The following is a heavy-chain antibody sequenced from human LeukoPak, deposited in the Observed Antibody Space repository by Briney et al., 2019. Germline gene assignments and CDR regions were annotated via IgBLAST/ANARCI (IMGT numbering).Heavy chain of an antibody. J-gene: IGHJ4*02. Sequence: GGSLRLSCAASGLTFSSYAMSWVRQAPGKGLEWVSAISATGGTTYYADSVKGRFTISRDNSKNTLYLQMNSLRAEDTAVYYCAKDRYSGYGGLGDYWGQGTLVTVSS. CDR3: AKDRYSGYGGLGDY. V-gene: IGHV3-23*01. D-gene: IGHD5-12*01. CDR2: ISATGGTT. CDR1: GLTFSSYA.